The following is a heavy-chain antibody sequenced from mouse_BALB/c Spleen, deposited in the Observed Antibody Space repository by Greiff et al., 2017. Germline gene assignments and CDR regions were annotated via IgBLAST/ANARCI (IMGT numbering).Heavy chain of an antibody. V-gene: IGHV5-17*02. CDR1: GFTFSSFG. D-gene: IGHD2-2*01. CDR3: ARGYGYDDYAMDY. Sequence: EVKLVESGGGLVQPGGSRKLSCAASGFTFSSFGMHWVRQAPEKGLEWVAYISSGSSTIYYADTVKGRFTISRDNPKNTLFLQMTSLRSEDTAMYYCARGYGYDDYAMDYWGQGTSVTVSS. CDR2: ISSGSSTI. J-gene: IGHJ4*01.